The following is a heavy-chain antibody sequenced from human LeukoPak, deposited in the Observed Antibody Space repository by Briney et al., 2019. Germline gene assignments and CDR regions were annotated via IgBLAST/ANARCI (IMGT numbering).Heavy chain of an antibody. CDR3: ARVRGLHVNWFDP. CDR2: IYYSGST. CDR1: GGSISSGGYY. J-gene: IGHJ5*02. D-gene: IGHD5-18*01. V-gene: IGHV4-31*03. Sequence: ASETLSLTCTVSGGSISSGGYYWSWIRQHPGKGLEWIGYIYYSGSTYYNPSLKSRVTISVDTSKNQFSLKLSSVTAADTAVYYCARVRGLHVNWFDPWGQGTLVTVSS.